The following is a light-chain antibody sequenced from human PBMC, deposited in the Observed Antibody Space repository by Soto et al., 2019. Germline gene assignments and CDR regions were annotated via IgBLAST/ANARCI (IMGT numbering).Light chain of an antibody. V-gene: IGKV3-15*01. J-gene: IGKJ4*01. CDR3: QQSNNWPLS. CDR1: QSVNSR. CDR2: GAS. Sequence: EIVMTQSPATLSVSPGDRVTLSCRASQSVNSRLAWYQQNPGQAPRLLIYGASTRATDIPARFSGSGSGTEFTLTISSLQSEDFGVYYCQQSNNWPLSFGGGTNVEIK.